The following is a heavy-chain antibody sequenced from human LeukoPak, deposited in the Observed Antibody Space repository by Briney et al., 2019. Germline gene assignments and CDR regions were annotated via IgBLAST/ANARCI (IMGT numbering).Heavy chain of an antibody. CDR1: GYTFSGYH. J-gene: IGHJ4*02. V-gene: IGHV1-2*06. CDR2: INPNSGGT. D-gene: IGHD6-19*01. CDR3: ARLGGVYSSGPTPLHD. Sequence: ASVKVSCKASGYTFSGYHIHWVRQAPGQGLEWMGRINPNSGGTNYAQNSQGRVTFTRDTSISTAYMELSRLRSDDTAVYYCARLGGVYSSGPTPLHDWGQGTLVTVSS.